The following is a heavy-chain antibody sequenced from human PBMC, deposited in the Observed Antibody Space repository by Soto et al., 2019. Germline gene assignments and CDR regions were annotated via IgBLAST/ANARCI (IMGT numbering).Heavy chain of an antibody. Sequence: EVQLVQSGGSLVTPGGSLRLSCAASGFTFSSYAMSWVRQAPGKGLEWVSAISGSGGSTYYADSVKGRFTISRDNSKNTLYLQMNSLRAEDTAVYYCAKLASETYYYGSGSYYNGNYYGMDVW. D-gene: IGHD3-10*01. CDR3: AKLASETYYYGSGSYYNGNYYGMDV. CDR2: ISGSGGST. CDR1: GFTFSSYA. V-gene: IGHV3-23*04. J-gene: IGHJ6*01.